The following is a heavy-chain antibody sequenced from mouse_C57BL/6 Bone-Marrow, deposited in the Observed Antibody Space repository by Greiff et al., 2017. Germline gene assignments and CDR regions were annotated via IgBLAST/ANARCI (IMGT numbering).Heavy chain of an antibody. V-gene: IGHV5-2*01. CDR1: EYEFPSHD. J-gene: IGHJ2*01. CDR2: INSDGGST. D-gene: IGHD2-5*01. CDR3: ASPYSNYDFDY. Sequence: DVMLVESGGGLVQPGESLKLSCESNEYEFPSHDMSWVRKTPEKRLELVAAINSDGGSTYYPDTMERRFIISRDTTKKTLYLQMSSLRSEDTALYYCASPYSNYDFDYWGQGTTLTVSS.